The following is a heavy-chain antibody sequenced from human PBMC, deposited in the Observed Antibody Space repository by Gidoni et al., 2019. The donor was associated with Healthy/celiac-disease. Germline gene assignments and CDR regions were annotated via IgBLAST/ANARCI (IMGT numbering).Heavy chain of an antibody. J-gene: IGHJ6*02. Sequence: EVQLVESGGGLVTPGGSLRLSCAASGFTFSSYSMNCVRQAPGKGLEWVSSISSSSSYIYYADSVKGRFTISRDNAKNSLYLQMNSLRAEDTAVYYCARDNHCGGDCYPTEYYYYYYGMDVWGQGTTVTVSS. CDR1: GFTFSSYS. V-gene: IGHV3-21*01. CDR2: ISSSSSYI. D-gene: IGHD2-21*02. CDR3: ARDNHCGGDCYPTEYYYYYYGMDV.